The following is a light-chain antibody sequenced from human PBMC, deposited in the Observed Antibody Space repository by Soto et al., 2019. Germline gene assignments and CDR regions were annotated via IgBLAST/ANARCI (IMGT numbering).Light chain of an antibody. Sequence: QSVLTLPASLSGSPGQSITISCTGTSSDVGGYDYVSWYQPHPGKAPKLMVFEVNNRPSGVSYRFSGSKSGNTASLTISGLQAEDEADYFCSSYSISTAYLFGTGTKVTVL. CDR1: SSDVGGYDY. J-gene: IGLJ1*01. V-gene: IGLV2-14*01. CDR3: SSYSISTAYL. CDR2: EVN.